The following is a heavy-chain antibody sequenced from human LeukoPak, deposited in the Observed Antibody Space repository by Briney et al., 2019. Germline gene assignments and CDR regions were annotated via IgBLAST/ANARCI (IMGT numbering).Heavy chain of an antibody. CDR1: GFTVSNNY. CDR3: ARGRMYSSSSPFDY. CDR2: IYSGGST. Sequence: GGSLRLSCAASGFTVSNNYMSWVRQAPGKGLEWVSVIYSGGSTYYADSVKGRFTISRDNSKNTLYLQMNSLRAEDTAVYYCARGRMYSSSSPFDYWGQGTLVTVSS. V-gene: IGHV3-53*01. J-gene: IGHJ4*02. D-gene: IGHD6-6*01.